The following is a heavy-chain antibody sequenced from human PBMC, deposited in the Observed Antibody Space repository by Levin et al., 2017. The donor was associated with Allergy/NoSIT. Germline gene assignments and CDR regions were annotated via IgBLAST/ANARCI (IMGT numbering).Heavy chain of an antibody. J-gene: IGHJ2*01. CDR1: GGSVSPDY. D-gene: IGHD6-13*01. Sequence: SETLSLTCTVSGGSVSPDYWSWIRQPPGKGLEWMAFIHHSGTTNYNPSLKSRVTISLDTSKNQFSLRLNSVTAVDTAFYYCARGGASSKYFDLWGPGTLVTVSS. V-gene: IGHV4-59*02. CDR3: ARGGASSKYFDL. CDR2: IHHSGTT.